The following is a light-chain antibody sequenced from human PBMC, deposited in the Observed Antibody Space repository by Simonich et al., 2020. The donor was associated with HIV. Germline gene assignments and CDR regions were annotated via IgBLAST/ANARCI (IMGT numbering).Light chain of an antibody. CDR2: WAS. CDR1: QSVLYSSNNKTY. J-gene: IGKJ3*01. Sequence: DIVMTQSPDSLAVSLGERATINCKSSQSVLYSSNNKTYLAWYQQKPGQPPKLLIYWASTRESGVPDRFSGSGSGTDFTLTISSLQAEDVAVYYCQQYYSSPPTFGPGTKVEIK. V-gene: IGKV4-1*01. CDR3: QQYYSSPPT.